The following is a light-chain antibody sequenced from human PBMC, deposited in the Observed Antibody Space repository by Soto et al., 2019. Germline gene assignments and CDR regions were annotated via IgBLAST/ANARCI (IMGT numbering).Light chain of an antibody. CDR2: GAS. Sequence: EIVLTQSPGTLSLSPGERATLSCRASQSVSSSYLAWYQQKPGQAPRLLIYGASSRATGIPDRFSGSGSVTDFPLSISRLEPEDFAVYYCQRYGSSPPYSFGQRTQLEIK. V-gene: IGKV3-20*01. CDR3: QRYGSSPPYS. J-gene: IGKJ2*01. CDR1: QSVSSSY.